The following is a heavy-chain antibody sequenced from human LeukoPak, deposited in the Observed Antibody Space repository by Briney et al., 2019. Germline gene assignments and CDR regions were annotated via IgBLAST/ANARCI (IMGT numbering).Heavy chain of an antibody. CDR2: IYYSGST. CDR1: GGSISSSSYY. V-gene: IGHV4-39*01. J-gene: IGHJ5*02. D-gene: IGHD3-3*01. CDR3: ARGTALGGTYYDFWSRGGTGWFDP. Sequence: PSETLSLTCTVSGGSISSSSYYWGWIRQPPGKGLEWIGSIYYSGSTYYNPSLKSRVTISVDTSKNQFSLKLSSVTAADTAVYYCARGTALGGTYYDFWSRGGTGWFDPWGQGTLVTVSS.